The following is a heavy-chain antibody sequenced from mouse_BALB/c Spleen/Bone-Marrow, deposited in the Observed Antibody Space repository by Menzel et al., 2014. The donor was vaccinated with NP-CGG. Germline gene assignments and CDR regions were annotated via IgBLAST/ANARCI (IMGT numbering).Heavy chain of an antibody. D-gene: IGHD2-4*01. CDR3: ARHDYAY. J-gene: IGHJ3*01. CDR2: ISSGGSYT. V-gene: IGHV5-9-3*01. CDR1: GFTFSSYA. Sequence: EVKLVESGGGLVKPGGSLKLSCAASGFTFSSYAMSWVRQTPEKRLEWVATISSGGSYTYYPDSVKGRFTISRDNAKNTLYRQMSSLRSEDTAMYYCARHDYAYWGQGTLVTVSA.